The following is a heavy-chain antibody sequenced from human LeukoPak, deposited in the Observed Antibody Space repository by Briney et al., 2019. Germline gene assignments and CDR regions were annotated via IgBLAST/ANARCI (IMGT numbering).Heavy chain of an antibody. V-gene: IGHV4-59*08. CDR2: IHNSGST. Sequence: PSETLSLTCTVSGGSVSSYYWSWIRQPPGKGLEWIASIHNSGSTKYNPSLKSRVIVSVDTSKNQFSLKLSSVTAADTAVYYCATGVMSGYYYYWGQGTLVTVSS. CDR1: GGSVSSYY. J-gene: IGHJ4*02. D-gene: IGHD3-22*01. CDR3: ATGVMSGYYYY.